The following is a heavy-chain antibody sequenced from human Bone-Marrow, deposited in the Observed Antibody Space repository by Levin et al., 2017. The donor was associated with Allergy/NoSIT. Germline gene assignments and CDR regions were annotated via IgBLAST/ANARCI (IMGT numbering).Heavy chain of an antibody. CDR3: ASRRSFDH. CDR2: ITSDGSNK. J-gene: IGHJ4*01. CDR1: GLSFSDYG. V-gene: IGHV3-30-3*01. Sequence: GGSLRLSCAASGLSFSDYGMHWVRQAPDSGLEWVALITSDGSNKFYADSVKGRLIISRDNSRNILYLQLNSLRPEDTAVYYCASRRSFDHGGHGTVVAVSS. D-gene: IGHD1-14*01.